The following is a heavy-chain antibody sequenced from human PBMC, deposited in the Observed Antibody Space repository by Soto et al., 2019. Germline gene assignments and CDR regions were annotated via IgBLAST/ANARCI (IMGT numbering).Heavy chain of an antibody. Sequence: PSETLSLTCAVYGGSFSGYYWSWIRQPPGKGLEWIGEINHSGSTNYNPSLKSRVTISVDTSKNQFSLKLSSVTAADTAVYYCARVSMGGEAARLWFWFDPWGQGTLVTVSS. CDR2: INHSGST. CDR3: ARVSMGGEAARLWFWFDP. D-gene: IGHD2-21*01. J-gene: IGHJ5*02. CDR1: GGSFSGYY. V-gene: IGHV4-34*01.